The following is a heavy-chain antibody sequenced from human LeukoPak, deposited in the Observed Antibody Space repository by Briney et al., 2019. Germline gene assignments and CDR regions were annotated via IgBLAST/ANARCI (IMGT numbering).Heavy chain of an antibody. V-gene: IGHV4-59*11. CDR2: IYNTGRT. CDR1: GGSLSGHY. J-gene: IGHJ3*01. D-gene: IGHD5-24*01. CDR3: ARRLDNCFIGHPDTFDV. Sequence: KSSETLCLTCTVSGGSLSGHYWSWIRQPPGKRLEWIGYIYNTGRTKYTHSLQSRVTISIDKSKSPFSLKLTSVTSADAAVYSCARRLDNCFIGHPDTFDVWGQGTTVIVSS.